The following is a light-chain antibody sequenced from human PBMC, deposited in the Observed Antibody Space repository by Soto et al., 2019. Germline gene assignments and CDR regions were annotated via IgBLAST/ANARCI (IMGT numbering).Light chain of an antibody. CDR1: SSDVGGYNY. Sequence: QSVLTQPASVSGSPGQSITISCTGTSSDVGGYNYVSWHQQHPGKAPKLMIYDVSNRPSGVSNRFSGSKSGNTASLTISGLQAEDEADYYCSSYTSSSTLGGVFGTGTKVTVL. CDR3: SSYTSSSTLGGV. J-gene: IGLJ1*01. V-gene: IGLV2-14*01. CDR2: DVS.